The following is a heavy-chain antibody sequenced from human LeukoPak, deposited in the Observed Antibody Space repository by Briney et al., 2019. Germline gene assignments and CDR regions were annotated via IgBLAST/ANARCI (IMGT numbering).Heavy chain of an antibody. CDR3: GREYSDSRYFDY. CDR2: INSDGSST. Sequence: PGGSLRLSCAASGFTFSTYWMHWVRQAPGKGLVWVSRINSDGSSTRYADSVKGRFTSSRDNAKNTLYLQMNSLRAEDTAVYYCGREYSDSRYFDYWGQGTLVTVSS. J-gene: IGHJ4*02. D-gene: IGHD6-13*01. CDR1: GFTFSTYW. V-gene: IGHV3-74*01.